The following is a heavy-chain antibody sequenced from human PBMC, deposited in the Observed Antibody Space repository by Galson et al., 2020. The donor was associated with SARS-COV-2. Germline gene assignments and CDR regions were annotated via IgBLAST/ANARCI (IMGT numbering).Heavy chain of an antibody. D-gene: IGHD3-3*01. CDR1: GFPLSNPA. CDR3: ARDQSGFVNWFDP. CDR2: ISGSGSTT. J-gene: IGHJ5*02. Sequence: GGSLRLSCVASGFPLSNPAMNWVRQAPGKGLEWVSYISGSGSTTYYVDSVKGRFTISRDKAKNSLYLQMNSLRPEDTAVYYCARDQSGFVNWFDPWGQGTLVTVSS. V-gene: IGHV3-48*01.